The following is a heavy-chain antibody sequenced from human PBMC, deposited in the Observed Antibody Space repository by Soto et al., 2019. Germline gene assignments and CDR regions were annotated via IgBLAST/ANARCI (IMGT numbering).Heavy chain of an antibody. D-gene: IGHD3-3*01. Sequence: GGSLRLSCAASGFTFSSYAMSWVRQAPGKGLEWVSAISGSGGSTYYADSVKGRFTISRDNSKNTLYLQMNSLRAEDTAVYYCAKDSMWDFWSGYPFDYWGQGTLVTVSS. J-gene: IGHJ4*02. CDR1: GFTFSSYA. CDR3: AKDSMWDFWSGYPFDY. V-gene: IGHV3-23*01. CDR2: ISGSGGST.